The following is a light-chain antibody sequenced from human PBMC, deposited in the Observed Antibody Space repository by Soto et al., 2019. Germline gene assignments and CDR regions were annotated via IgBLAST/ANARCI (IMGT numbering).Light chain of an antibody. CDR3: QQYERYST. Sequence: DIQLTQSPSTLSASVGDRVTLTCRASQSLNSRLAWYQQRPGKAPKLLIYDASTLESGVPSRFSGSGYGTEFTLTISGLQPEDSATYYCQQYERYSTFGQGTKVDIK. CDR2: DAS. J-gene: IGKJ1*01. V-gene: IGKV1-5*01. CDR1: QSLNSR.